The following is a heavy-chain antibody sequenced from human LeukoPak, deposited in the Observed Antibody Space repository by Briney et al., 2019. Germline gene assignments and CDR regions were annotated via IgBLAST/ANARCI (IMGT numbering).Heavy chain of an antibody. V-gene: IGHV4-34*01. CDR3: ARGDGYNYDY. D-gene: IGHD5-24*01. CDR2: IKHSGST. CDR1: GGSFSGYY. Sequence: PSETLSLTCAVYGGSFSGYYWSWIRQPPGKGLEWIGEIKHSGSTNYNPSLKSRVTISVDTSKNQFSLKLSSVTAADTAVYYCARGDGYNYDYWGQGTLVTVSS. J-gene: IGHJ4*02.